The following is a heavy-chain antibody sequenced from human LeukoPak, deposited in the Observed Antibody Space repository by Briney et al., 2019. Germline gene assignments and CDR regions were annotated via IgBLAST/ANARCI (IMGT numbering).Heavy chain of an antibody. CDR2: ISTSGSTI. V-gene: IGHV3-48*03. CDR3: ARVGGYYYYGMDV. J-gene: IGHJ6*04. D-gene: IGHD3-16*01. Sequence: GGSLRLSCAASGFTFSSYEMNWVRQAPEKGLEWVSYISTSGSTIYYADSVKGRFTISRDNAKNSLYLQMSSLRAEDTAVYYCARVGGYYYYGMDVWGKGTTVTVSS. CDR1: GFTFSSYE.